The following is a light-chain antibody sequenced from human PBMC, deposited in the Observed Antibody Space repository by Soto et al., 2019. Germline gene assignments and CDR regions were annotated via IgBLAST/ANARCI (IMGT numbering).Light chain of an antibody. Sequence: DIQMTQSPSTLSASAGDRVTITCRASQSISSWLAWYQQKPGKAPKLLIYKASSLQSGVPSRFSGSGSGTEFTLTISSLQPDDFATYYCQQYNSPPYTFGQGTKLEIK. CDR3: QQYNSPPYT. CDR1: QSISSW. J-gene: IGKJ2*01. CDR2: KAS. V-gene: IGKV1-5*03.